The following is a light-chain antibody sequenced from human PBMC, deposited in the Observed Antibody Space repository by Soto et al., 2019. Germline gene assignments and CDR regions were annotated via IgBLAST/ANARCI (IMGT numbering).Light chain of an antibody. CDR2: GAS. V-gene: IGKV3-20*01. J-gene: IGKJ1*01. CDR1: QSVSSNY. CDR3: QQYGRSPTWT. Sequence: EIVLTQSPGTLCLSPGERATLSCRASQSVSSNYFAWYQQKPGQAPRLLIYGASSRATGIPDRFSGSGSGTDFTLTISRLEPEDFAVYYCQQYGRSPTWTFGQGTKVDIK.